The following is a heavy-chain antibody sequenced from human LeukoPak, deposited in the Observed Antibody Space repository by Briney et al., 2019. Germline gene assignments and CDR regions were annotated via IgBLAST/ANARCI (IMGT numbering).Heavy chain of an antibody. CDR2: VHYSGTT. V-gene: IGHV4-59*12. D-gene: IGHD6-13*01. CDR3: ARDADGIAAAGFDY. Sequence: SETLSLTCTVSDGSITNYDWSWVRQPPGKGLEFIGHVHYSGTTNYNPSLKSRVTMSVDTSKNQFSLKLSSVTAADTAVYYCARDADGIAAAGFDYWGQGTLVTVSS. J-gene: IGHJ4*02. CDR1: DGSITNYD.